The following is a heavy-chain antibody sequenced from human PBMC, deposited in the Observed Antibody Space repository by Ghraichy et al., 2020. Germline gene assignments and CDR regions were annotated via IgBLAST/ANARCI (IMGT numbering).Heavy chain of an antibody. D-gene: IGHD3-10*01. Sequence: GGSLRLSCAASGFTFSTYNMNWVRQAPGKGLEWLSYISSSSTTIYYAGSVKGRFTVSRDNAKNSLYLQMNSLRDEDTAVYYCARDYYRSGSYSFDWWGQGTLVTVSS. J-gene: IGHJ4*02. CDR3: ARDYYRSGSYSFDW. CDR1: GFTFSTYN. CDR2: ISSSSTTI. V-gene: IGHV3-48*02.